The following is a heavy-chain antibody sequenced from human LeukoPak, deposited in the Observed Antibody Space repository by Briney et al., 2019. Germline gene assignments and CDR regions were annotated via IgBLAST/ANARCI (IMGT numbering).Heavy chain of an antibody. CDR2: INTNTGNP. Sequence: ASVKVSCKASGYTFTSYAMNWVRQAPGQGLEWMGWINTNTGNPTYAQGFTGRFVFSLDTSVSTAYLQISSLKAEDTAVYYCARGPFVTIFGVVIKGSYYMDVWGKGTTVTVSS. CDR1: GYTFTSYA. D-gene: IGHD3-3*01. CDR3: ARGPFVTIFGVVIKGSYYMDV. J-gene: IGHJ6*03. V-gene: IGHV7-4-1*02.